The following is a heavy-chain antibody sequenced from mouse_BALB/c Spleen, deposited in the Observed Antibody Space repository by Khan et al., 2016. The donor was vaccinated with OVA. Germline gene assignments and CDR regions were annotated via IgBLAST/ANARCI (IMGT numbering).Heavy chain of an antibody. J-gene: IGHJ2*01. CDR3: ARTARIKY. V-gene: IGHV3-2*02. CDR1: GYSITSGYG. D-gene: IGHD1-2*01. Sequence: EVQLVESGPGLVKPSQSLSLTCTVTGYSITSGYGWNWIRQFPGNKLEWMGYISYSGSTNYNPSLKSRISITRDTSTNQFFLQLNSVTTEDTATYYSARTARIKYWGQGTTLTVSS. CDR2: ISYSGST.